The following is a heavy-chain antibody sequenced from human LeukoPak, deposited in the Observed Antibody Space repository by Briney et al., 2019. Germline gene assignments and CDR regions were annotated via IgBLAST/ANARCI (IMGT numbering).Heavy chain of an antibody. CDR2: IYYSGST. V-gene: IGHV4-59*01. CDR1: GGSISSYY. CDR3: ARASNYHGSGSYYYTPDY. J-gene: IGHJ4*02. D-gene: IGHD3-10*01. Sequence: PSETLSLTCTVSGGSISSYYWSWIRQPPGKGLGWIGYIYYSGSTNYNTSLKSRVTISVDTSKNQFSLKLSSVTAADTAVYYCARASNYHGSGSYYYTPDYWGQGTLVTVSS.